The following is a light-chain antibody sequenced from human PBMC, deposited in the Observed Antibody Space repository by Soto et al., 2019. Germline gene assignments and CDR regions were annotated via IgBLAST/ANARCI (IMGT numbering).Light chain of an antibody. V-gene: IGLV1-40*01. CDR3: QSYDSSLRALYV. CDR1: SSNIGAGYD. Sequence: QSVLTQPPSVSGAPGQRVTISCTGSSSNIGAGYDVHWYQQLPGTAPKLLIYGNSNRPSGVPDRFSGSKSGTSASLAITGLQAEDAADYYCQSYDSSLRALYVFGTGTKVTVL. J-gene: IGLJ1*01. CDR2: GNS.